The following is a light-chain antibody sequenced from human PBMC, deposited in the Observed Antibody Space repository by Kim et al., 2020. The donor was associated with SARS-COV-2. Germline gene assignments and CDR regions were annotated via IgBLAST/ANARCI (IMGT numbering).Light chain of an antibody. V-gene: IGKV3-11*01. J-gene: IGKJ1*01. Sequence: LSLCQGERATLSCRASQSVNSYLAWYQHTPGQPPRLLIYDASMRATGIPARFSGSGSGTDFTLTISSLAPEDFAVYYCQQRGNWTFGQGTRVEIK. CDR3: QQRGNWT. CDR2: DAS. CDR1: QSVNSY.